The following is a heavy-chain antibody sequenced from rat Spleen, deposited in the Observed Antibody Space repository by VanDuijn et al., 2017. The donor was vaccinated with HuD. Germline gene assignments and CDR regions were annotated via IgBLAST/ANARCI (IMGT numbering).Heavy chain of an antibody. Sequence: QIQLKESGPGLVQPSQTLSLTCTVSGLSLTSNSISWIRQPPGKGLEWMGVIWENGGTDYNSAIKSRLSISRDTSKSQVFLKMNSLQTEDTAMYFCASGILDFWGQGVMVTVSS. J-gene: IGHJ2*01. V-gene: IGHV2-47*01. CDR3: ASGILDF. CDR2: IWENGGT. D-gene: IGHD4-3*01. CDR1: GLSLTSNS.